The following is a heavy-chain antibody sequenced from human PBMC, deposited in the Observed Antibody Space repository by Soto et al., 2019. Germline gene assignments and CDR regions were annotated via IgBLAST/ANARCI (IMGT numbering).Heavy chain of an antibody. V-gene: IGHV3-30*18. CDR2: ISYDGGDF. CDR3: AKDFGAWSDS. D-gene: IGHD3-10*01. Sequence: LRLSCAASGFAFSTYGMHWVRQAPGKGLEWVALISYDGGDFYYADSVKGRFTISRDNSKHTLSLQMDSLRVEDTAVYYCAKDFGAWSDSWGQGTLVTVSS. CDR1: GFAFSTYG. J-gene: IGHJ5*01.